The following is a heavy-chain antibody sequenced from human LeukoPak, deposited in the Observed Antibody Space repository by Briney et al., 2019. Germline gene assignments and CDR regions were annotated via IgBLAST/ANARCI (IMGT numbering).Heavy chain of an antibody. CDR3: ARERSGKYYFDY. D-gene: IGHD2-15*01. J-gene: IGHJ4*02. V-gene: IGHV4-34*01. CDR2: INHSGST. CDR1: GGSFSGYY. Sequence: PSETLSLTCAVYGGSFSGYYWSWIRQPPGKGLEWIGEINHSGSTNYNPSLKSRVTISVDTSKNQFSLKLSSVTAADTAVYYCARERSGKYYFDYWGQGTLVTVSS.